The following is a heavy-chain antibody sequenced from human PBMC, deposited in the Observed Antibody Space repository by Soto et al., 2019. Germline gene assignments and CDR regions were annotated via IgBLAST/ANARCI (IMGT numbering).Heavy chain of an antibody. CDR2: ISYDGSNK. V-gene: IGHV3-30*18. J-gene: IGHJ4*02. Sequence: QVQLVESGGGVVQPGRSLRLSCAASGFTFSSYGMHWVRQAPGKGLEWVAVISYDGSNKYYADSVKGRFTISRDNSKNTLYLQMNSLRAEDTAVYYCAKDPRDTAMVSGGYWGQGTLVTVSS. D-gene: IGHD5-18*01. CDR1: GFTFSSYG. CDR3: AKDPRDTAMVSGGY.